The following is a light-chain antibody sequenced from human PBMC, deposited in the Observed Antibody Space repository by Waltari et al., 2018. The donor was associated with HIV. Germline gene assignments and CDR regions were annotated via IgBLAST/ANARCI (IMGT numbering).Light chain of an antibody. CDR2: SAS. V-gene: IGKV1-39*01. CDR1: QKVSTY. J-gene: IGKJ1*01. CDR3: EQNYDLPRT. Sequence: DIQMTQSPRSLSASVGETVTLTCRSSQKVSTYVNWYQQTLGRPPRLLIFSASSLQSGVSSRFSGRGSGTYFTLTIKNLQPEDFATYYCEQNYDLPRTFGQGTTVG.